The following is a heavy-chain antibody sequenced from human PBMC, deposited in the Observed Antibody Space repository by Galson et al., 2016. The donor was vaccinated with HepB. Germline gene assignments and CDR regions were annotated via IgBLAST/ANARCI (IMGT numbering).Heavy chain of an antibody. CDR2: IYWDDDK. J-gene: IGHJ4*02. Sequence: PALVKPTQTLTLTCSFSGFSLTTTAVGVGWIRQPPGQALEWIGLIYWDDDKRYRPSLKRRLTITKDTSKNQVVLTMTNMDPVDTGTYYCAYTTTISGFYSHWGQGSRVTVSS. CDR3: AYTTTISGFYSH. CDR1: GFSLTTTAVG. V-gene: IGHV2-5*02. D-gene: IGHD3-3*01.